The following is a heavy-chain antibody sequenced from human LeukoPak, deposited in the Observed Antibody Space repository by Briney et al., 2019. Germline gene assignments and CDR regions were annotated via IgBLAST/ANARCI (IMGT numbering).Heavy chain of an antibody. V-gene: IGHV1-2*02. D-gene: IGHD3-10*01. Sequence: ASVKVSCKVSGYTLTELSMHWVRQAPGQGLEWMGWINPNSGGTNYAQKFQGRVTMTRDTSISTAYMELSRLRSDDTAVYYCARDPWFGELLASYFDYWGQGTLVTVSS. CDR3: ARDPWFGELLASYFDY. J-gene: IGHJ4*02. CDR2: INPNSGGT. CDR1: GYTLTELS.